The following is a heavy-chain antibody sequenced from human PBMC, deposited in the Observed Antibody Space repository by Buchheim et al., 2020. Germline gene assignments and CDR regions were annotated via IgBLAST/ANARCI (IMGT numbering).Heavy chain of an antibody. CDR2: IIPIFGTA. D-gene: IGHD3-22*01. J-gene: IGHJ5*02. Sequence: QVQLVQSGAEVKKPGSSVKVSCKASGGTFSSYAISWVRQAPGQGLEWMGGIIPIFGTANYAQKFQGRDTIPADESTTKATLELSSLRSEDTAVYYCARDLYYYDSSGYYKNWFDPWGQGTL. V-gene: IGHV1-69*12. CDR1: GGTFSSYA. CDR3: ARDLYYYDSSGYYKNWFDP.